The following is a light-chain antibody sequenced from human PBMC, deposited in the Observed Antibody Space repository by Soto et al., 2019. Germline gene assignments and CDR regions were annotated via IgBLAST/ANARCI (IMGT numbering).Light chain of an antibody. V-gene: IGKV3-20*01. J-gene: IGKJ5*01. Sequence: EIVLTQSPGTLSLSPGERATLSCRASQSVSNNYLAWYQQKPGQAPRLLIYGASNRATGIPDRFSGSGSGTDFTLTISRLEPEDFAVYYCHQYGSSPRTFGQGTRLENK. CDR3: HQYGSSPRT. CDR2: GAS. CDR1: QSVSNNY.